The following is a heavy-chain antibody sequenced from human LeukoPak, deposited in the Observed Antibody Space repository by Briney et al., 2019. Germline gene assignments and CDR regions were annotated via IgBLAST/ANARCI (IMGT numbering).Heavy chain of an antibody. V-gene: IGHV4-34*01. CDR3: ARVFGGTTVTPGPPGKADFDY. CDR2: INHSGST. J-gene: IGHJ4*02. Sequence: SETLSLTCAVYGGSFSGYYWSWIRQPPGKGLEWIGEINHSGSTNYNPSLKSRVTISVDTSKNQFSLKLSSVTAADTAVYYRARVFGGTTVTPGPPGKADFDYWGQGTLVTVSS. D-gene: IGHD4-17*01. CDR1: GGSFSGYY.